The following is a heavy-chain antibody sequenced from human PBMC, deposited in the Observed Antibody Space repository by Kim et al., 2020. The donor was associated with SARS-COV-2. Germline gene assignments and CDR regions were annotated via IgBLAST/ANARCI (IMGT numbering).Heavy chain of an antibody. Sequence: GGSLRLSCAASGFTFSSYDMHWVRQATGKGLEWVSAIGTAGDTYYPGSVKGRFTISRENAKNSLYLQMNSLRAGDTAVYYCARAADYYDSSGYYYYFDYWGQGTLVTVSS. CDR1: GFTFSSYD. D-gene: IGHD3-22*01. CDR2: IGTAGDT. CDR3: ARAADYYDSSGYYYYFDY. V-gene: IGHV3-13*01. J-gene: IGHJ4*02.